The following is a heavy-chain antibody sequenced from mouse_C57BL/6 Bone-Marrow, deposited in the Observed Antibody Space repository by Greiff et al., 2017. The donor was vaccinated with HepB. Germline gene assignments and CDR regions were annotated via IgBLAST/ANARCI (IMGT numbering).Heavy chain of an antibody. Sequence: EVNVVESEGGLVQPGSSMKLSCTASGFTFSDYYMAWVRQVPEKGLEWVANINYDGSSTYYLDSLKSRFIISRDNAKNILYLQMSSLKSEDTATYYCAREGATGTFAYWGQGTLVTVSA. J-gene: IGHJ3*01. CDR3: AREGATGTFAY. D-gene: IGHD4-1*02. CDR1: GFTFSDYY. CDR2: INYDGSST. V-gene: IGHV5-16*01.